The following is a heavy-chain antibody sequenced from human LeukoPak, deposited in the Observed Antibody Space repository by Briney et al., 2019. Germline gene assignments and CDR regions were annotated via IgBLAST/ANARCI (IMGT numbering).Heavy chain of an antibody. CDR2: INQDGGAK. D-gene: IGHD3-22*01. CDR3: ATSHDSSGNN. J-gene: IGHJ4*02. CDR1: GFTFSSYW. Sequence: PGGSLRLSCAASGFTFSSYWMAWVRQAPGKGLEWVGNINQDGGAKFSVDSVKGRFTISRDNARNSLYLQMNNLRVEDTGIYYCATSHDSSGNNWGQGTLVTVSS. V-gene: IGHV3-7*01.